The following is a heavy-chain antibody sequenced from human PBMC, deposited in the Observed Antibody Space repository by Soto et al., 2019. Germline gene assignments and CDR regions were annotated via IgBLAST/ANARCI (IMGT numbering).Heavy chain of an antibody. CDR1: GFSFTTTRMG. Sequence: QITLKEAGPTLVKPTETLTLTCTFSGFSFTTTRMGVGWTRQPPGKALEWLAIIYWDGESRYNPLLRRRIKINEDNYKKQVVITMNKMDPKDTATYYCAHRDSTGTTTYFDSWGQGIPVTVAS. J-gene: IGHJ4*02. CDR2: IYWDGES. V-gene: IGHV2-5*02. CDR3: AHRDSTGTTTYFDS. D-gene: IGHD1-1*01.